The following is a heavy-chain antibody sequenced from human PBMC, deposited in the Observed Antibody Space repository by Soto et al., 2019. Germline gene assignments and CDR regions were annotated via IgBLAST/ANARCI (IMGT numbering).Heavy chain of an antibody. CDR1: GYSFTSYW. CDR2: IYPGDSDT. V-gene: IGHV5-51*01. CDR3: AGTSSSSRFYYYGMDV. D-gene: IGHD6-6*01. Sequence: GESLKISCKGSGYSFTSYWIGWVRQMPGKGLEWMGIIYPGDSDTRYSPSFQGQVTISADKSISTAYLQRSSLKASDTAMYYCAGTSSSSRFYYYGMDVWGQGTTVTVS. J-gene: IGHJ6*02.